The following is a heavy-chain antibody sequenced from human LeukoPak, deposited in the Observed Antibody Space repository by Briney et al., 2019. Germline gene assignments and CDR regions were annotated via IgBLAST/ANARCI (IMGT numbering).Heavy chain of an antibody. CDR3: ATASGAFDI. V-gene: IGHV3-23*01. Sequence: GGSLRLSCAASGFTFSNYGMSWVRQAPGKGLEWVSAISGSGGSTFYADSVKGRFTISRDNSKNTLYLQMNTLRAEDTAVYYCATASGAFDIWGQGTMVTVSS. CDR2: ISGSGGST. J-gene: IGHJ3*02. CDR1: GFTFSNYG. D-gene: IGHD1-1*01.